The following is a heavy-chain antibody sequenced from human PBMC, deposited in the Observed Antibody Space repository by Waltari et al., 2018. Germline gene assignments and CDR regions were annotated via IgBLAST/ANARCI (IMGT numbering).Heavy chain of an antibody. CDR1: GYTFTDSY. V-gene: IGHV1-2*06. CDR2: LNPNNNYP. J-gene: IGHJ3*02. D-gene: IGHD3-16*01. CDR3: ARVEGAAGLDI. Sequence: QVQLVQSGAEVRKPGASVKVSCKTSGYTFTDSYIHWLRQAPGQGLEWRGRLNPNNNYPIYEQKFQGRVTITRDTSASTAYMELSNLRSEDTAVYYCARVEGAAGLDIWGQGTMVTVSS.